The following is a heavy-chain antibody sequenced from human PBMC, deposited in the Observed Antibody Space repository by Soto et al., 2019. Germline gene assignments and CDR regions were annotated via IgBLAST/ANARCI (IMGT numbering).Heavy chain of an antibody. CDR1: GFTFSSYS. Sequence: GGSLRLSCAASGFTFSSYSMNWVRQAPGKGLEWVSYISSSSSTIYYADSVKGRFTISRDNAKNSLYLQMNSLRDEDTAVYYCARDPTVTTDYYYGMDVWGQGTTVTVSS. CDR2: ISSSSSTI. CDR3: ARDPTVTTDYYYGMDV. J-gene: IGHJ6*02. V-gene: IGHV3-48*02. D-gene: IGHD4-17*01.